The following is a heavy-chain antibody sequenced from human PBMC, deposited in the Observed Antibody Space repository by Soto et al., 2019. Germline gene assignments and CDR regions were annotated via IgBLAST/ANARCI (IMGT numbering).Heavy chain of an antibody. D-gene: IGHD6-25*01. J-gene: IGHJ5*02. V-gene: IGHV4-59*01. CDR2: IYSDGST. Sequence: HVQLQESGPGLVKPSETLSLTCTVPGGSISTYYWSWIRQPPGKGLEWIGYIYSDGSTSYNPSLRTRVTVSVHTSKNHFPVILSSGTSAAAAVYYGAGVQLSSGSYVWLAPWGQGTLVTVSS. CDR3: AGVQLSSGSYVWLAP. CDR1: GGSISTYY.